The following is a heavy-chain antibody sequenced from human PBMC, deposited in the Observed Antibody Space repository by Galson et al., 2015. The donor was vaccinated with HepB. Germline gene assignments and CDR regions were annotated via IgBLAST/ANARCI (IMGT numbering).Heavy chain of an antibody. Sequence: SLRLSCAASGFTFSSYAMHWVRQAPGKGLEYVSAISSNGGSTYYADSVKGRFTISRDNSKNTLYLQMSSLRAEDTAVYYCVNLLSGPDYYDSSGPLGDIWGQGTMVTVSS. D-gene: IGHD3-22*01. V-gene: IGHV3-64D*06. J-gene: IGHJ3*02. CDR1: GFTFSSYA. CDR2: ISSNGGST. CDR3: VNLLSGPDYYDSSGPLGDI.